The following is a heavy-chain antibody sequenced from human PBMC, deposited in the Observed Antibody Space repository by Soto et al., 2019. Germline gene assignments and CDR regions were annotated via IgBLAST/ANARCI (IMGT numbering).Heavy chain of an antibody. D-gene: IGHD3-3*01. J-gene: IGHJ5*02. Sequence: SGPTLVNPTQTLTLTCTFSGFSLSTSGVGVGWIRQPPGKALEWLALIYWDDDKRYSPSLKSRLTITKDTSKNQVVLTMTNMDPVDTATYYCARQLYYDFWSGYYTGLLAQGWFDPWGQGTLVTVSS. CDR2: IYWDDDK. V-gene: IGHV2-5*02. CDR3: ARQLYYDFWSGYYTGLLAQGWFDP. CDR1: GFSLSTSGVG.